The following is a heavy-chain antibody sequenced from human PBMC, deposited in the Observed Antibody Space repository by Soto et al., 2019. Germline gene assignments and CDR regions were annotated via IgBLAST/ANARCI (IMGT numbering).Heavy chain of an antibody. V-gene: IGHV3-73*02. Sequence: EVQLVESGGGLVQPGGSLKLSCAVSGFTFSASAMHWVRQASGKGLEWVGRIRSKANNYATVYAASVQGRFTISRDDSRNTAYLQMNSLKTEDTAVYYCTIIRLGSAAATEIDYWGPGTLVTVSS. CDR3: TIIRLGSAAATEIDY. CDR1: GFTFSASA. CDR2: IRSKANNYAT. J-gene: IGHJ4*02. D-gene: IGHD3-16*01.